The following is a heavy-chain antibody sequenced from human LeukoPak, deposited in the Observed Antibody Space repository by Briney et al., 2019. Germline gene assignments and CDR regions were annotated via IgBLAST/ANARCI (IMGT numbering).Heavy chain of an antibody. Sequence: GGSLRLSCAASGFTFSSYSMNRVRQAPGKGLEWVSYISSSSSTIYYADSVKGRFTISRDNAKNSLYLQMNSLRAEDTAVYYCARDGDYGGGGYWGQGTLVTVSS. CDR1: GFTFSSYS. J-gene: IGHJ4*02. CDR2: ISSSSSTI. V-gene: IGHV3-48*01. D-gene: IGHD4-17*01. CDR3: ARDGDYGGGGY.